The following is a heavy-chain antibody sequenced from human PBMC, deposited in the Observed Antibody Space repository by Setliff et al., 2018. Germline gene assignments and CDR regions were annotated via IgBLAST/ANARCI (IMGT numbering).Heavy chain of an antibody. Sequence: ASVKVSCKASGYTFSNYGLSWVRQAPGQGPEWMGWISASNGQTRYTEELQGRVTMTTDTPTSTAYMDLRSLRSDDTAVYYCARSIALFGVDVVSCYFDHWGQGTLVTVSS. CDR3: ARSIALFGVDVVSCYFDH. D-gene: IGHD3-3*01. CDR2: ISASNGQT. V-gene: IGHV1-18*01. CDR1: GYTFSNYG. J-gene: IGHJ4*02.